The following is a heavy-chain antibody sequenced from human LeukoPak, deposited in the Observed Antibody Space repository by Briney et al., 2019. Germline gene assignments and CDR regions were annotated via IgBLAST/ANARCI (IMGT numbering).Heavy chain of an antibody. CDR1: GGSVSTSTYY. D-gene: IGHD4-17*01. CDR3: ASPNGDTRDY. Sequence: SETLSLTCTVSGGSVSTSTYYWGWIRQPPGKGLEWIGSIYCSGRTYYNPSLKSRVTMSVDTSKNQFSLKLSSVTAADTAVYYCASPNGDTRDYWGQGTLVTVS. J-gene: IGHJ4*02. V-gene: IGHV4-39*01. CDR2: IYCSGRT.